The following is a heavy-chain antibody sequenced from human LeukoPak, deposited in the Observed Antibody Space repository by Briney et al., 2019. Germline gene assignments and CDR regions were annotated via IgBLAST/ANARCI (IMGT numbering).Heavy chain of an antibody. CDR1: GGSVSSGGYY. CDR3: ASQYSRYDSNLG. D-gene: IGHD5-12*01. V-gene: IGHV4-31*03. Sequence: SETLSLTCTVSGGSVSSGGYYWSWIRQHPGRGLEWIGYIYYSGSTYYNPSLKSRVTISVDTSKNQFSVKLSSVTAADTAVYYCASQYSRYDSNLGWGQGTLVSLSS. J-gene: IGHJ4*02. CDR2: IYYSGST.